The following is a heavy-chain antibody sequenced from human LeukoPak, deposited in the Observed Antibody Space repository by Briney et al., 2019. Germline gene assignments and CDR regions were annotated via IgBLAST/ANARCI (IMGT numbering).Heavy chain of an antibody. CDR1: GFTFTSSA. Sequence: SVKVSCKASGFTFTSSAMQWVRQARGQRLEWIGWIVVGSGNTNYAQEFQERVTITRDMSTSTAYMELSSLRSEDTAVYYCAATTGTYYDFWSGRDYYGMDVWGQGTTVTVSS. J-gene: IGHJ6*02. CDR2: IVVGSGNT. V-gene: IGHV1-58*02. CDR3: AATTGTYYDFWSGRDYYGMDV. D-gene: IGHD3-3*01.